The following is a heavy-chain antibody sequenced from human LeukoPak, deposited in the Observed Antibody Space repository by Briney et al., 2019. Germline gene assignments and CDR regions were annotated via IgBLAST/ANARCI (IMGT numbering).Heavy chain of an antibody. CDR3: ATDPTGPNIVVGC. V-gene: IGHV1-2*02. CDR1: GYTFTDYY. D-gene: IGHD2-15*01. Sequence: GASVKVSCKASGYTFTDYYMHWVRQAPGQGLEWMGWINPNSGGTDYAQKFQGRVTMTRDTSISTAYMELRRLRSDDTAVYYCATDPTGPNIVVGCWGQGTLVTVSS. CDR2: INPNSGGT. J-gene: IGHJ4*02.